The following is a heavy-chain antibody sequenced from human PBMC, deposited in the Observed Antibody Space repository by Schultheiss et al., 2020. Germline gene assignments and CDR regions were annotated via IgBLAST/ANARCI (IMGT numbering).Heavy chain of an antibody. J-gene: IGHJ3*02. CDR2: IYYSGST. CDR1: GGSISSSSYY. D-gene: IGHD5-24*01. V-gene: IGHV4-39*01. Sequence: SETLSLTCTVSGGSISSSSYYWGWIRQPPGKGLEWIGSIYYSGSTYYNPSLKSRVTISVDTSKNQFSLKLSSVTAADTAVYYCARSLRDGYNWGAFDIWGQGTMVTVS. CDR3: ARSLRDGYNWGAFDI.